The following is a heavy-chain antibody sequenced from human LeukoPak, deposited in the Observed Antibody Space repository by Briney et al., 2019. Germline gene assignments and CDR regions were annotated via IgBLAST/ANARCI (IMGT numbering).Heavy chain of an antibody. CDR1: GFTVSSNY. CDR2: IYSGGST. D-gene: IGHD3-22*01. CDR3: ARVVQSTDSSGLYLPEYFQH. J-gene: IGHJ1*01. Sequence: GGSLRLSCAASGFTVSSNYMSWVRQAPGKGLEWVSVIYSGGSTYYADSVKGRFTISRDNSKNTLYLQMNSLRAEDTAVYYCARVVQSTDSSGLYLPEYFQHWGQGTLVTVSS. V-gene: IGHV3-53*01.